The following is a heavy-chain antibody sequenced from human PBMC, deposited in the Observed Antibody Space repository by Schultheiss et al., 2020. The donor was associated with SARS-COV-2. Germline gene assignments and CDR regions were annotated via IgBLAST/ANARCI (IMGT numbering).Heavy chain of an antibody. Sequence: GESLKISCAASGFTFSSYAMSWVRQAPGKGLEWVSAISGSGGSTYYADSVKGRFTISRDNAKNTLYLQMNSLRAEDTAVYYCARAHSNGYYVDFDYWGQGTLVTVSS. J-gene: IGHJ4*02. CDR1: GFTFSSYA. CDR2: ISGSGGST. CDR3: ARAHSNGYYVDFDY. D-gene: IGHD3-22*01. V-gene: IGHV3-23*01.